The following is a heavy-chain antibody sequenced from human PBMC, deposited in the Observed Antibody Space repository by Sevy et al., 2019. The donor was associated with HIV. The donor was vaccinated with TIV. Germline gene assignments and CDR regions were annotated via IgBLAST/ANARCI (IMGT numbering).Heavy chain of an antibody. Sequence: RGSLRLSCAASGFTFSDYYMNWVRQAPGKGLEWVSSISSRSSYIHYADSVRGRFTISRDNAKNSLYLQMNSLRVDDTAVYFCARDGGCSSTSCLLYFDSWGQGALVTVSS. CDR3: ARDGGCSSTSCLLYFDS. V-gene: IGHV3-21*01. CDR2: ISSRSSYI. D-gene: IGHD2-2*01. CDR1: GFTFSDYY. J-gene: IGHJ4*02.